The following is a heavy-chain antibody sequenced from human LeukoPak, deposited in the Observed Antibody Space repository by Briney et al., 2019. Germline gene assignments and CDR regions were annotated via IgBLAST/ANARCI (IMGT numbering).Heavy chain of an antibody. CDR2: IYPGDSDT. D-gene: IGHD3-10*01. Sequence: GESLKISCEAFGYSFTGHWIGWVRQMPGRGLEFMGTIYPGDSDTRYSPSLEGRVSISVDKSINTAYLQWSGLKASDTAMYYCARYGKSGTYSHGFDIWGQGTMVIVSS. CDR1: GYSFTGHW. CDR3: ARYGKSGTYSHGFDI. J-gene: IGHJ3*02. V-gene: IGHV5-51*01.